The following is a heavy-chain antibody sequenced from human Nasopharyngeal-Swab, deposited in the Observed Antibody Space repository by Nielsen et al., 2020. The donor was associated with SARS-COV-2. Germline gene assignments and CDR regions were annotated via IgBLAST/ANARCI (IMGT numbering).Heavy chain of an antibody. Sequence: GGSLRLSCAASGFTFSSYAMSWVRQAPGKGLEWVSAIRGSGGSTYYADSVTGWFTISRDNSKNTLYLQMNSLRAEDTAVYYCANVWELPHYWGQGTLVTVSS. CDR3: ANVWELPHY. J-gene: IGHJ4*02. D-gene: IGHD1-26*01. CDR1: GFTFSSYA. V-gene: IGHV3-23*01. CDR2: IRGSGGST.